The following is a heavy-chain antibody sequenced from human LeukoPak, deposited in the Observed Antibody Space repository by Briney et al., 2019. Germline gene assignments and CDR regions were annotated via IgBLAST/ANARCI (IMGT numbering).Heavy chain of an antibody. CDR1: GFTFSSYA. V-gene: IGHV3-30-3*01. J-gene: IGHJ4*02. CDR2: ISYDGSNR. D-gene: IGHD3-22*01. Sequence: GGSLRLSCAASGFTFSSYAMHWVRQAPGKGLEWVAVISYDGSNRYYADSVKGRFTISRDNSKNTLYLQMNSLRAEDTAVYYCAGDEEAYQPDYYDGSAPGGYFDYWGQGTLVTVSS. CDR3: AGDEEAYQPDYYDGSAPGGYFDY.